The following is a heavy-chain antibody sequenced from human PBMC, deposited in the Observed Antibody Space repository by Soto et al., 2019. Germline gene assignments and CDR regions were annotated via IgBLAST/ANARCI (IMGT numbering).Heavy chain of an antibody. D-gene: IGHD3-10*01. CDR3: ASDSTGSGLDYGMDV. V-gene: IGHV3-11*06. J-gene: IGHJ6*02. CDR2: ISSDSIYT. CDR1: GFTFNDHY. Sequence: QVKLVESGGGLVKPGVSLRLSCAASGFTFNDHYMTWIRQAPGKGLEWVSFISSDSIYTNSADSVKGRFTISIDNAKNLLYLQMSSLRVEDPAGYYWASDSTGSGLDYGMDVWGPATTVAVSS.